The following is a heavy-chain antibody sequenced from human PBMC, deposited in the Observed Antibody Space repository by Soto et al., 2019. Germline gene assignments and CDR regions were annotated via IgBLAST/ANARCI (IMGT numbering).Heavy chain of an antibody. J-gene: IGHJ4*02. V-gene: IGHV3-23*01. Sequence: SPILFCAASGLTFRSYAVILVSTAPGKGLEWVSAIGGSSGSTDYADSVKGRFTISRDNSKNTLFLQMNSLRAEDTAVYYCEKDRISTSCYVFDLWGQGTLVPVSS. CDR3: EKDRISTSCYVFDL. CDR2: IGGSSGST. D-gene: IGHD2-2*01. CDR1: GLTFRSYA.